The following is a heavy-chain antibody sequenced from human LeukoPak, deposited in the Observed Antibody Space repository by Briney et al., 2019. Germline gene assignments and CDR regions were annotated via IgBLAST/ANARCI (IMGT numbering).Heavy chain of an antibody. D-gene: IGHD3-10*01. CDR1: GFTFSTYG. J-gene: IGHJ4*02. V-gene: IGHV3-23*01. Sequence: GGSLRLSCAASGFTFSTYGMSWVRQAPGKGLEWVSTFGGSGASVYYADSVKGRFTVSRDNSKNTLYLQMNSLRVGDTAVYYCAKSGPYYYDYWGQGTLVTVSS. CDR2: FGGSGASV. CDR3: AKSGPYYYDY.